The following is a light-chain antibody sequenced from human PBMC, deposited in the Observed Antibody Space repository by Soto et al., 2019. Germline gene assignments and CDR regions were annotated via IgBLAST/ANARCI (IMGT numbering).Light chain of an antibody. CDR2: EGS. CDR3: SSYTSSSTPLYV. J-gene: IGLJ1*01. Sequence: QSVLTQPASVSGSPGQSITISCTGTSSDVGSYNLVSWYQQHPGKAPKLMIYEGSKRPSGVSNRFSGSKSGNTASLTISGLQAEDEADYYCSSYTSSSTPLYVFGTGTKVTVL. V-gene: IGLV2-14*02. CDR1: SSDVGSYNL.